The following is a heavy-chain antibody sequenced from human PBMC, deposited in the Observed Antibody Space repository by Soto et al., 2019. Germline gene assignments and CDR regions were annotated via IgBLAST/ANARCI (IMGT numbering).Heavy chain of an antibody. J-gene: IGHJ3*02. CDR1: GFTFSSYG. D-gene: IGHD1-1*01. CDR3: ARGGTGTRPYDAFDI. V-gene: IGHV3-33*01. CDR2: IWYDGSNK. Sequence: QVQLVESGGGVVQPGRSLRLSCAASGFTFSSYGMHWVRQAPGKGLEWVAVIWYDGSNKYYADSVKGRFTISRDNSKNTLYLQMNSLRAEDTAVYYCARGGTGTRPYDAFDICGQGTMVTVSS.